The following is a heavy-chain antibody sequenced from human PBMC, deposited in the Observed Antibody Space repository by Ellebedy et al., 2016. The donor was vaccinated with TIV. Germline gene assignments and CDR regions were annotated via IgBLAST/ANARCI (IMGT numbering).Heavy chain of an antibody. J-gene: IGHJ2*01. V-gene: IGHV3-7*01. CDR3: AGRHFDL. Sequence: GESLKISXAASGFIFSDYWMHWVRQAPGKGLEWVANIKADGSEKYYADPVKGRFTISRDNTKNSLYLQMNSLRAEDTSVYYCAGRHFDLWGRGTLVTVSS. CDR2: IKADGSEK. CDR1: GFIFSDYW.